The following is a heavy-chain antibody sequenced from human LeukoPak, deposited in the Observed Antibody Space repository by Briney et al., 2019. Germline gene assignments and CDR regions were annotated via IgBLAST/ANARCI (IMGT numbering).Heavy chain of an antibody. V-gene: IGHV3-33*02. Sequence: GRSLRLSCTASGFTFSSHGMHWVRQAPGKGLEWVAVIWYDGSNKYYGDSAKSRFTISRDNSKNTLFLQMNSLRVEDTAVYYCARWGPDKRFDYWGQGAPVTVSP. CDR1: GFTFSSHG. CDR2: IWYDGSNK. D-gene: IGHD3-16*01. J-gene: IGHJ4*02. CDR3: ARWGPDKRFDY.